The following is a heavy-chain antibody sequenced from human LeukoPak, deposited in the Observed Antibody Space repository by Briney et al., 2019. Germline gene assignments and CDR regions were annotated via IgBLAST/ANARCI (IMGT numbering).Heavy chain of an antibody. D-gene: IGHD3-22*01. Sequence: ASVKVSCKASGYTFTGYYMHWVRQAPGQGLEWMGIINPSGGSTSYAQKFQGRVTMTRDMSTSTVYMELSSLRSEDTAVYYCARDGDPSYYDSSGYPDDWGQGTLVTVSS. CDR3: ARDGDPSYYDSSGYPDD. J-gene: IGHJ4*02. CDR2: INPSGGST. CDR1: GYTFTGYY. V-gene: IGHV1-46*01.